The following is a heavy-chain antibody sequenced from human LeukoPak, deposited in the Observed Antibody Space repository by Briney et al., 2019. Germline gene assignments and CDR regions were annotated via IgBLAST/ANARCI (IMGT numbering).Heavy chain of an antibody. CDR2: IIPIFGTA. D-gene: IGHD2-15*01. J-gene: IGHJ4*02. CDR3: TILPGCRQLEGHFDH. CDR1: GVTFSSYA. Sequence: SVNCSCKASGVTFSSYAISWVRQAPGQGRECMGGIIPIFGTANYAQKFQGRVTITADKSTSTAYMELSSLRSEDTAVYYCTILPGCRQLEGHFDHWGQGTLVTVPS. V-gene: IGHV1-69*06.